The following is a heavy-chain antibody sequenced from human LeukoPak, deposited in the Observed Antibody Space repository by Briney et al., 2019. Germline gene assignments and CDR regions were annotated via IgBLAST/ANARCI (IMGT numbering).Heavy chain of an antibody. J-gene: IGHJ5*02. CDR1: GFTFDDYA. CDR3: VKDGTRSLRGWFDP. CDR2: IYWNSGDI. Sequence: PGGSLRLSCAASGFTFDDYAMHWVRQAPGKGLEWVSGIYWNSGDIGYADSVKGRFTISRDNAKNSLFLQMNSLRAEDTALYFCVKDGTRSLRGWFDPWGQGTLVTVPS. V-gene: IGHV3-9*01.